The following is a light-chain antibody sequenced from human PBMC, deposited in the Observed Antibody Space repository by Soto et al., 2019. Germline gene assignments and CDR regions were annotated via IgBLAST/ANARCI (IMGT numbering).Light chain of an antibody. CDR3: TSYAGNTNSPCV. CDR2: EVS. J-gene: IGLJ1*01. CDR1: SSDVGGYNY. Sequence: QSVLTQPPSASGSPGQSVTISCTGTSSDVGGYNYVSWYQQHPGKAPKLMIYEVSKRPSGVPDRFSGSKSGNTASLTVSGLQAEDEADYYCTSYAGNTNSPCVFGTRTEVT. V-gene: IGLV2-8*01.